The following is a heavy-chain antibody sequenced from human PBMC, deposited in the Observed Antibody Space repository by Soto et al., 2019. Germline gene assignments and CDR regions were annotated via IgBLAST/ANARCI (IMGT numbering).Heavy chain of an antibody. Sequence: SVKVSCKASGGTFSSYTISWVRQAPGQGLEWMGRIIPILGIANYAQKFQGRVTITADKSTSTAYMELSSLRSEDTAVYYCARDQVVPAATYYYYGMDVWGQGTTVTVSS. CDR1: GGTFSSYT. V-gene: IGHV1-69*04. CDR3: ARDQVVPAATYYYYGMDV. CDR2: IIPILGIA. D-gene: IGHD2-2*01. J-gene: IGHJ6*02.